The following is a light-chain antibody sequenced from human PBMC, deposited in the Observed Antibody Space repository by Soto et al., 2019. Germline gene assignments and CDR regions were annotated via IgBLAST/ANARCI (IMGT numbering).Light chain of an antibody. CDR1: SSDVGGYNY. CDR2: DVS. Sequence: QSALTQPASVSGSPGQSITISCTGTSSDVGGYNYVSWYQQHPGKAPKLMIYDVSTRPSGVSNRFSGSKSGSTASLTISGLQAEDEADYYCSSYTSSSPVVFGGGTKVTVL. J-gene: IGLJ2*01. V-gene: IGLV2-14*01. CDR3: SSYTSSSPVV.